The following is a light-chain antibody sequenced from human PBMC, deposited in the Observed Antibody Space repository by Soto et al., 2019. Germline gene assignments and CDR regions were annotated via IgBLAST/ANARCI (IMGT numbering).Light chain of an antibody. CDR2: EIT. V-gene: IGLV2-14*01. Sequence: QSALTQPASVSGSPGQSVTISCTGPSSDMSWYQHHPGKAPKLIISEITHRASGVSTRFSGSKSGNTASLTISGLQADDEADYYCSSYAPSDTLVVFGGWTKLTVL. CDR3: SSYAPSDTLVV. CDR1: SSD. J-gene: IGLJ2*01.